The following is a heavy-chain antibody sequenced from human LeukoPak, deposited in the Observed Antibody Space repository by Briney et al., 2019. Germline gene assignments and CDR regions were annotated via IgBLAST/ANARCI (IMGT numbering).Heavy chain of an antibody. CDR2: IYQSGST. D-gene: IGHD5-18*01. Sequence: SETLSLTCTVSGGSISSGGYYWSWIRQPPGQGLEWIGYIYQSGSTYHNPSLKSRVTISVDRSKNQFSLKLSSVTAADTAVYYCARDLTAPPWYFDYWGQGTLVTVSS. J-gene: IGHJ4*02. CDR1: GGSISSGGYY. V-gene: IGHV4-30-2*01. CDR3: ARDLTAPPWYFDY.